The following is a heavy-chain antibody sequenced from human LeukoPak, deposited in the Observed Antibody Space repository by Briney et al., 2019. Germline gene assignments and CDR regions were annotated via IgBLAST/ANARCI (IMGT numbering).Heavy chain of an antibody. CDR1: GFAFSTYA. CDR2: ISSNGGST. CDR3: ARRTEWSTTSCVGNFDY. V-gene: IGHV3-64*01. D-gene: IGHD2-2*01. J-gene: IGHJ4*02. Sequence: GGSLRLSCAASGFAFSTYAMHWVRQAPGKGLEYISAISSNGGSTNYANSVKGSFTISRDNSKNTLYLQMGSLRAEDMAVYYCARRTEWSTTSCVGNFDYWGQGTLVTVSS.